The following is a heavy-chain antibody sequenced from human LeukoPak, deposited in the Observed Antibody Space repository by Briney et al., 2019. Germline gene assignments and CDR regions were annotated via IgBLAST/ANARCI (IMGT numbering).Heavy chain of an antibody. D-gene: IGHD1-26*01. V-gene: IGHV3-30*18. CDR1: GFTFSNYA. Sequence: PGRSLRLSCAASGFTFSNYAMHWVRQAPGKGLEWVAVISYDGSSRYYADSVKGLFTISRDNSKNTLYLQMNSLRGEDTAVYYCAKKGSDAMDVWGQGTTVTVPS. CDR2: ISYDGSSR. CDR3: AKKGSDAMDV. J-gene: IGHJ6*02.